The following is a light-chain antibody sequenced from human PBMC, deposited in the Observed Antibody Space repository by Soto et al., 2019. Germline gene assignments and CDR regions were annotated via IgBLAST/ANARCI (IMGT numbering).Light chain of an antibody. J-gene: IGKJ4*01. CDR3: QQSYSSPLT. V-gene: IGKV1-39*01. Sequence: DIQMTQSPSSLSASVGDRVTITCRASQSISSYLNWYQQKPGKAPKLLIYAASSLQSGVPSRFSGSESENDFTLTISSLQPEDFATYYCQQSYSSPLTFGGGTKVEIK. CDR2: AAS. CDR1: QSISSY.